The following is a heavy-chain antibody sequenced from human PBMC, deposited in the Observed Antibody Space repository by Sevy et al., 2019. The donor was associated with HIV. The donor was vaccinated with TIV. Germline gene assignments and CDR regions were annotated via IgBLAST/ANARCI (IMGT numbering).Heavy chain of an antibody. CDR2: INHSGST. Sequence: SETLSLTCAVYDGSFSGYYWSWIRQPPGKGLEWIGEINHSGSTNYNPSLKSRVTISVDTSKNQFSLRVSSVTAADTAVYYCARVGCSSTSCYEDYYYGMDVWGQGTTVTVSS. D-gene: IGHD2-2*01. CDR3: ARVGCSSTSCYEDYYYGMDV. CDR1: DGSFSGYY. V-gene: IGHV4-34*01. J-gene: IGHJ6*02.